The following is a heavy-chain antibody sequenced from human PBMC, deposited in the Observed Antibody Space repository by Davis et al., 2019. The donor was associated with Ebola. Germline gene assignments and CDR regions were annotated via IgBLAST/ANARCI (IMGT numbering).Heavy chain of an antibody. CDR3: ARDPWDF. V-gene: IGHV3-7*01. CDR1: GFTFRNYD. J-gene: IGHJ4*02. CDR2: IKEDGSEK. Sequence: PGGSLRLSCAGFGFTFRNYDMSWVRQAPGKGLEWVANIKEDGSEKYYVDSVKGRFTISRDNAKNSLYLQMNSLGVEDTAVYYCARDPWDFWGQGTLVTVSS.